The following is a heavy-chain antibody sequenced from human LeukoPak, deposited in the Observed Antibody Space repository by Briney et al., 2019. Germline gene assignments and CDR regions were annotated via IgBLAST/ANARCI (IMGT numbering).Heavy chain of an antibody. CDR1: GFTFSSYW. D-gene: IGHD5-12*01. Sequence: GGSLRLSCAASGFTFSSYWMSWVRQAPGKGLEWVANIKQDGSEKYYVDSVKGRFTISRDNAKSSLYLQMNSLRAEDTAVYYCARNGRGYSGYDYFDYWGQGTLVTVSS. J-gene: IGHJ4*02. CDR2: IKQDGSEK. CDR3: ARNGRGYSGYDYFDY. V-gene: IGHV3-7*01.